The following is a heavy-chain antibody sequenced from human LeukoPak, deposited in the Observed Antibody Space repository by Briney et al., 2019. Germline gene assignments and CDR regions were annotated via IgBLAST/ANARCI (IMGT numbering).Heavy chain of an antibody. CDR1: GFTFSSYA. Sequence: GGSPRLSCAASGFTFSSYAMHWVRQAPGKGLEWVAVISYDGSNKYYADSVKGRFTISRDNSKNTLYLQMNSLRAEDTAVYYCARDGSGSLFSGNFDYWGQGTLVTVSS. CDR3: ARDGSGSLFSGNFDY. V-gene: IGHV3-30-3*01. J-gene: IGHJ4*02. D-gene: IGHD3-10*01. CDR2: ISYDGSNK.